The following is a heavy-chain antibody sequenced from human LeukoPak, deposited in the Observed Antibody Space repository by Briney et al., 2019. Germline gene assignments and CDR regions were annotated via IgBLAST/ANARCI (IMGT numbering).Heavy chain of an antibody. Sequence: GGSLRLSCAASGFTFSRYSMNWVRQAPGKGLEWVSSISSSSSYIYYADSVKGRFTISRDNSKNTLYLQMNSLRAEDTAIYYCARDGTTVISEYFQHWGQGTLVTVSS. CDR2: ISSSSSYI. D-gene: IGHD4-17*01. V-gene: IGHV3-21*01. J-gene: IGHJ1*01. CDR3: ARDGTTVISEYFQH. CDR1: GFTFSRYS.